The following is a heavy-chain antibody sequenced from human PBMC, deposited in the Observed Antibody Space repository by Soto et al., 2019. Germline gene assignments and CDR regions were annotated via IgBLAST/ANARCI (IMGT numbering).Heavy chain of an antibody. CDR2: ISSSSSYI. Sequence: EVQLVESGGGLVKPGGSLRLSCAASGFTFSSYSMNWVRQAPGKGLEWVSSISSSSSYIYYADSVKGRFTISRDNAKNSLYLQINSLRAEDTAVYYCARVEDYGDPKIDYWGQGTLVTVSS. D-gene: IGHD4-17*01. J-gene: IGHJ4*02. V-gene: IGHV3-21*01. CDR3: ARVEDYGDPKIDY. CDR1: GFTFSSYS.